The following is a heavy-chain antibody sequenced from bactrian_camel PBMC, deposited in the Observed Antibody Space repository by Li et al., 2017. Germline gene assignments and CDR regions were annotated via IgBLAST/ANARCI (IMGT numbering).Heavy chain of an antibody. V-gene: IGHV3S31*01. D-gene: IGHD1*01. Sequence: DVQLVESGGGSVQPGGSLTLPCVAPRYTACMGWFRQAPGKAREGVAAVDTDGETTYADSVKGRFTISKDNAKNTLYLQMNSLKPEDTAMYYCAAEYACHPHQVTWNYWGQGTQVTVSS. CDR2: VDTDGETT. J-gene: IGHJ4*01. CDR1: RYTAC. CDR3: AAEYACHPHQVTWNY.